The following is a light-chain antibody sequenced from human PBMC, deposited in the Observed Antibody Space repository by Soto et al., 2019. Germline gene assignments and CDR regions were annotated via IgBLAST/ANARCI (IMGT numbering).Light chain of an antibody. CDR3: QQSYSTPLT. J-gene: IGKJ4*01. V-gene: IGKV1-39*01. Sequence: DIQMTQSPSALSASVGDRVTITCRASQSIRNSLNWYQQKPGKAPKLLIFAASSLLSGVPSRFSGSGSGTDFTLTISSLLPEDFATYYCQQSYSTPLTFGGGTKVEIK. CDR1: QSIRNS. CDR2: AAS.